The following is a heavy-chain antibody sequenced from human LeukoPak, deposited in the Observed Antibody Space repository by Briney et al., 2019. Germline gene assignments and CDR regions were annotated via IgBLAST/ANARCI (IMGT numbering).Heavy chain of an antibody. CDR1: GDSVSSNSAA. D-gene: IGHD3-16*01. V-gene: IGHV6-1*01. Sequence: SQTLSLTCAISGDSVSSNSAAWNWIRQSPSRGLEWLGRTFYRSKWYNDYAVSVESRITVNPDTSKNQFSLQLNSVTPEDTAVYYCAREEVNSYGFEYWGQGTLVTVSS. CDR2: TFYRSKWYN. J-gene: IGHJ4*02. CDR3: AREEVNSYGFEY.